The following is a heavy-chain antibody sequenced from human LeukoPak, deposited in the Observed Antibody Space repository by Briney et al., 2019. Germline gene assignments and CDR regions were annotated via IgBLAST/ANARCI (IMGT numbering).Heavy chain of an antibody. Sequence: GGSLRLSCAASGFTFSSYSMNWVRQAPGKGLEWVSSIDFTSRYIYYADSVKGRFTISRDNAKNSLYLQMNSLRAEDTAVYYCARGSGSYLVWGQGTLVTVSS. V-gene: IGHV3-21*01. CDR3: ARGSGSYLV. J-gene: IGHJ4*02. CDR2: IDFTSRYI. D-gene: IGHD3-10*01. CDR1: GFTFSSYS.